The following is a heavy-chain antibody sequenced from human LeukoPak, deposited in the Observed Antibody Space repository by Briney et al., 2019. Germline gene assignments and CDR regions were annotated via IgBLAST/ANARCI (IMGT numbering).Heavy chain of an antibody. J-gene: IGHJ4*02. CDR1: GFTFSSYG. CDR3: AKDDSIAAAGIRSPIDY. CDR2: IRYDGGNK. D-gene: IGHD6-13*01. Sequence: GGSLRLSCAASGFTFSSYGMHWVRQAPGKGLEWVAFIRYDGGNKYYADSVKGRFTISRDNSKNTLYLQMNSLRAEDTAVYYCAKDDSIAAAGIRSPIDYWGQGTLVTVS. V-gene: IGHV3-30*02.